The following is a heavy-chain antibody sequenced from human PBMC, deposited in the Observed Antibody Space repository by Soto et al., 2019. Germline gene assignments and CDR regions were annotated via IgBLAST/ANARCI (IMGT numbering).Heavy chain of an antibody. V-gene: IGHV1-46*01. CDR3: ARDPGDWFYFYH. J-gene: IGHJ4*02. CDR1: GYTFTTYH. CDR2: INTCGGRT. D-gene: IGHD7-27*01. Sequence: QVQPVQSGAEVEMPGASVTVSCKASGYTFTTYHKHWVRQAPGQGLEWMERINTCGGRTTYAQMFQGRVTMTRDTSASTVYMELSSLRSEDTAVYYCARDPGDWFYFYHWGQGTMVTVSS.